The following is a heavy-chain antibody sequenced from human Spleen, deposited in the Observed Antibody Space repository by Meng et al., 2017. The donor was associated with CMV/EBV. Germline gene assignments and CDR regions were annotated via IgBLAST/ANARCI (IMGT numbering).Heavy chain of an antibody. CDR2: IWYDGTNK. D-gene: IGHD3-22*01. CDR1: GFTFRSYD. J-gene: IGHJ4*02. Sequence: GGSLRLSCVASGFTFRSYDMHWGRQAPGKGLEWVAVIWYDGTNKYYADSVKGRFTISRDNSKNTLYLQMNSLRAEDTAVYYCAKLPETRGLGYYDSSGYSDYWGQGTLVTVSS. CDR3: AKLPETRGLGYYDSSGYSDY. V-gene: IGHV3-30*02.